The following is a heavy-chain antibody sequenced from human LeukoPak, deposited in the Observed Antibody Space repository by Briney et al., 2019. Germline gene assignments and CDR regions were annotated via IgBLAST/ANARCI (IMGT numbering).Heavy chain of an antibody. V-gene: IGHV4-39*07. CDR1: GGSISSSSYY. CDR3: ARALWFGELITLYNWFDP. Sequence: SETLSLTCTVSGGSISSSSYYWGWLRQPPGKGLEWIGSIYYSGSTYYNPSLKSRVTISVDTSKNQFSLKLSSVTAADTAVYYCARALWFGELITLYNWFDPWGQGTLVTVSS. J-gene: IGHJ5*02. CDR2: IYYSGST. D-gene: IGHD3-10*01.